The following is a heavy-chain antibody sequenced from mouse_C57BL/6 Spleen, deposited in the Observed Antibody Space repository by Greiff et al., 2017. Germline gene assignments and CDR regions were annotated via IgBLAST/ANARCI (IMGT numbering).Heavy chain of an antibody. CDR1: GYSIPSGYY. CDR2: ISYDGSN. J-gene: IGHJ2*01. V-gene: IGHV3-6*01. Sequence: LQESGPGLVKPSQSLSLTCSVTGYSIPSGYYWNWIRQFPGNKLEWMGYISYDGSNNYNPSLKNRISITRDTSKNQFFLKLNSVTTEDTATYYCASGTVVATLDYFDYWGQGTTLTVSS. CDR3: ASGTVVATLDYFDY. D-gene: IGHD1-1*01.